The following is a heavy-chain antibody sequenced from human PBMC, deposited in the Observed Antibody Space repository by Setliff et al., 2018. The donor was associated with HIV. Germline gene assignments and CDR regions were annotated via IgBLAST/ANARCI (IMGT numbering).Heavy chain of an antibody. CDR2: ISSSSSYT. CDR1: GFTFSDYY. CDR3: ARDCRVGWVFTYGMDV. Sequence: GSLRLSCAASGFTFSDYYMSWIRQAPGKGLEWVSYISSSSSYTNYADSVKGRFTISRDNAKNSLYLQMNSLRAEDTAVYYCARDCRVGWVFTYGMDVWGQGTLVTVSS. D-gene: IGHD6-13*01. V-gene: IGHV3-11*06. J-gene: IGHJ6*02.